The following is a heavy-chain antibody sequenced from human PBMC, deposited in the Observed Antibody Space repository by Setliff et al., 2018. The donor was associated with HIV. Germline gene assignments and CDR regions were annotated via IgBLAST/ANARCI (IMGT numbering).Heavy chain of an antibody. D-gene: IGHD6-6*01. Sequence: LSLTCTVSGDSINNYYWTWIRQPPGKGLEWIGYIYHSGGTKYNPSLESRVTISVDTSKKHFSLNLSSVTAADTAVYYCARGLATSSRSSLVYWGQGILVTVPQ. CDR1: GDSINNYY. CDR2: IYHSGGT. J-gene: IGHJ4*02. CDR3: ARGLATSSRSSLVY. V-gene: IGHV4-59*01.